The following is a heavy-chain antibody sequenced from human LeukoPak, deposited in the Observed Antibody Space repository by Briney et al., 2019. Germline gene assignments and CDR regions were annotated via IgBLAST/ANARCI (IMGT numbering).Heavy chain of an antibody. CDR3: AKDSPRVRDGYIPLHFDY. Sequence: GGSLRLSCAASGFTFSNSAMNWVRQAPGKGLEWVSAISGSGGSTYYADSVKGRFTISRDNSKNTLYLQMNSLRAEDTAVYYCAKDSPRVRDGYIPLHFDYWGQGTLVTVSS. CDR1: GFTFSNSA. V-gene: IGHV3-23*01. J-gene: IGHJ4*02. D-gene: IGHD5-24*01. CDR2: ISGSGGST.